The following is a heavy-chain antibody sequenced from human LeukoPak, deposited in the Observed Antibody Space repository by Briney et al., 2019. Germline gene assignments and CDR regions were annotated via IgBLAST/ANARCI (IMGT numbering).Heavy chain of an antibody. V-gene: IGHV3-30*04. CDR2: IPYDGSNK. CDR1: GFTFSTYA. D-gene: IGHD3-10*01. CDR3: ANDPLEYYYGSDFDY. Sequence: GRSLRLSCAASGFTFSTYAMHWVRQAPGKGLEWVAVIPYDGSNKYYADSVKGRFTISRENSKNRLCLQMNSLRAEDTAVYYCANDPLEYYYGSDFDYWGQGTLVTVSS. J-gene: IGHJ4*02.